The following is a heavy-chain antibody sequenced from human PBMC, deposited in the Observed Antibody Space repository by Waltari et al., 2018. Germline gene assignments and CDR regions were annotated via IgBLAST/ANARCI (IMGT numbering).Heavy chain of an antibody. V-gene: IGHV1-69*01. J-gene: IGHJ5*02. CDR2: IISICGTA. D-gene: IGHD1-26*01. CDR1: GGTFSSYA. Sequence: QVQLVQSGAEVKKPGSSVKVSCKASGGTFSSYAISWVRQAPGQGLEWMGGIISICGTANYAQKFQGRVTITADESTSTAYMELSSLRSEDTAVYYWARDEWELPGGSWFDPWGQGTLVTVSS. CDR3: ARDEWELPGGSWFDP.